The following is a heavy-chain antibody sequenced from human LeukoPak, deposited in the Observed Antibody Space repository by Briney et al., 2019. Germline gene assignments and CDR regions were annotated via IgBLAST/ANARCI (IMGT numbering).Heavy chain of an antibody. Sequence: YPGGSLRLSCAASGFTFSSYGMHWVRQAPGKGLEWVAVIWYDGSNKYYADSVKGRFTISRENSKNTLYLQMNSLRAEDTAVYYCAKDGSGAFGVVTQNWFDPWGQGTLVTVSS. D-gene: IGHD3-3*01. V-gene: IGHV3-33*06. CDR2: IWYDGSNK. CDR3: AKDGSGAFGVVTQNWFDP. J-gene: IGHJ5*02. CDR1: GFTFSSYG.